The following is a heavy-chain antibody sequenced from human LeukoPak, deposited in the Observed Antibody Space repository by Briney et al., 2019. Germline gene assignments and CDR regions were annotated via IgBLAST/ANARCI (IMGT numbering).Heavy chain of an antibody. CDR2: IYTSGST. Sequence: SETLSLTCTVSGGSISSYYWSWIRQPAGKGLEWIGRIYTSGSTNYNPSLKSRVIMSVDTSKNQFSLKLSSVTAADTAVYYCAREEYDFWSGYSNWFDPWGQGTLVTVSS. CDR3: AREEYDFWSGYSNWFDP. D-gene: IGHD3-3*01. CDR1: GGSISSYY. V-gene: IGHV4-4*07. J-gene: IGHJ5*02.